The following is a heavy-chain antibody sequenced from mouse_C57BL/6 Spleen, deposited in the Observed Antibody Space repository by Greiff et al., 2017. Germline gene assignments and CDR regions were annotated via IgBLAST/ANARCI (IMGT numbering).Heavy chain of an antibody. J-gene: IGHJ1*03. V-gene: IGHV1-78*01. CDR3: ARSEYYYGSRRYFDV. Sequence: VQLQQSDAELVKPGVSVKISCKVSGYTFTDHTIHWMKQRPEQGLEWIGYIYPRDGSTKYNEKFKGKATLTADKSSSTAYMQLNSLTSEDSAVYFCARSEYYYGSRRYFDVWGTGTTVTVSS. D-gene: IGHD1-1*01. CDR2: IYPRDGST. CDR1: GYTFTDHT.